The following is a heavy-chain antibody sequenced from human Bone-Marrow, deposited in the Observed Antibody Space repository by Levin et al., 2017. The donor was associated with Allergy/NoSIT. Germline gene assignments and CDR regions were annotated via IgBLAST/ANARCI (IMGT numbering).Heavy chain of an antibody. CDR1: GGSLSSAGYH. Sequence: TLSLTCTVSGGSLSSAGYHWTWIRQSPGKGLEWIGYISYRGTTYYNPSLKSRLTMSLDTSEQRFSLNLNSVTAADTAIYYCARLDGYYFDYWGQGTLVTVSS. CDR3: ARLDGYYFDY. J-gene: IGHJ4*02. CDR2: ISYRGTT. V-gene: IGHV4-31*03. D-gene: IGHD3-9*01.